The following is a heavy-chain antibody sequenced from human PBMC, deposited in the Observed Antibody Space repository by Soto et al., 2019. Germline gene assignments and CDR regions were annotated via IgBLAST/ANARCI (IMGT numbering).Heavy chain of an antibody. Sequence: QVPVVQSGAEVKKPGSSVTVSCKASGGTFSSYAIHWVRQAPGQGLEWMGGIIPMYGPAKYAQRFQGRVSITADESTTTVYMELTSLTSQDTAVYYCARVTSMVRGVIDNWFDPWGHGTLVTVSS. CDR3: ARVTSMVRGVIDNWFDP. CDR2: IIPMYGPA. V-gene: IGHV1-69*01. CDR1: GGTFSSYA. J-gene: IGHJ5*02. D-gene: IGHD3-10*01.